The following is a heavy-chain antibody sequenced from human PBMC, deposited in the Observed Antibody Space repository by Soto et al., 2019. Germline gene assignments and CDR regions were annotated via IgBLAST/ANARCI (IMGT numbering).Heavy chain of an antibody. CDR1: GFTFSTYA. CDR2: ISGSGGST. CDR3: ARGRVDYYYDTFGLFDY. V-gene: IGHV3-23*01. Sequence: PGGSLRLSCAASGFTFSTYAMSWVRQAPGKGLEWVSGISGSGGSTYYADSVKGRFSISRDSSKNTLYLQMNSLRAEDTAVYYCARGRVDYYYDTFGLFDYWGQGALVTVSS. J-gene: IGHJ4*02. D-gene: IGHD3-22*01.